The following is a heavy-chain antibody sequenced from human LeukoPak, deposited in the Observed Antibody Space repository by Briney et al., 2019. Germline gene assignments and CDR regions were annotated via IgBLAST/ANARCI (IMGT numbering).Heavy chain of an antibody. D-gene: IGHD3-10*01. CDR1: GYTFTSYD. CDR3: ATYYYPSGFDY. V-gene: IGHV1-8*01. CDR2: MNANNENT. Sequence: GASVKVSCKASGYTFTSYDINWVRQATGRGLERMGWMNANNENTGYAQKFQGRVTMTRDTSISTAYMELSSLTSEDTAVYYCATYYYPSGFDYWGQGTRVTVSS. J-gene: IGHJ4*02.